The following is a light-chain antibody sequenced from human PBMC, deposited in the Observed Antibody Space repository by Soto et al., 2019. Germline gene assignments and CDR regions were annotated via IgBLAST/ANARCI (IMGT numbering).Light chain of an antibody. CDR3: QHYVTWPLT. J-gene: IGKJ4*01. V-gene: IGKV3-20*01. CDR1: QRVISSY. Sequence: IVLTQSPGTLSLSPGERATLSCRASQRVISSYLAWFQQRPGRAPRLLIYGASKRATDIPDRFSGSGSGTEFTLTISSLQSEDFAVYYCQHYVTWPLTFGGGTKVDIK. CDR2: GAS.